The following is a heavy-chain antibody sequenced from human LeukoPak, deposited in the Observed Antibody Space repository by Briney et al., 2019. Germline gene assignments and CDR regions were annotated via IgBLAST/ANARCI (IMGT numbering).Heavy chain of an antibody. D-gene: IGHD2-21*02. CDR3: ARRYCGGDCHSPYFDY. CDR1: GFTLSSYW. J-gene: IGHJ4*02. V-gene: IGHV3-7*01. CDR2: IKQDGSER. Sequence: GGSLRLSCEASGFTLSSYWMSWVRQAPGKGREWVATIKQDGSERYYVDSVKGRFTISRDNAKNALYLQMNSLRAEDTAVYYCARRYCGGDCHSPYFDYWGQGTLVTVSS.